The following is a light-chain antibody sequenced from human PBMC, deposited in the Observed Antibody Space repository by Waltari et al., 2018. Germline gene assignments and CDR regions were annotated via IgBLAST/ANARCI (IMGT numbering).Light chain of an antibody. CDR1: NSDIGRYNY. Sequence: QSALTQPASVSGSVGQSIAISCSGTNSDIGRYNYVSWYQQHPGNAPRLIIYDVSRWPSGVSNRFIGSKSGITASLAISGLQAEDEGDYFCASYTSSNTVIFGGGTRVTV. V-gene: IGLV2-14*03. J-gene: IGLJ2*01. CDR2: DVS. CDR3: ASYTSSNTVI.